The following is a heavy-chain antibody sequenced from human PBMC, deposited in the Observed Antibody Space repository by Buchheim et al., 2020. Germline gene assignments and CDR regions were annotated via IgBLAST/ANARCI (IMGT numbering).Heavy chain of an antibody. J-gene: IGHJ5*02. CDR2: IYYSGST. Sequence: QLQLQESGPGLVKPSETLSLTCTVSGGSISSSSYYWGWIRQPPGKGLEWIGSIYYSGSTYYNPSLKSRVTISVDTSKNQFSLKLSSVTAADTAVYYCARGELLWFRAPPTNWFDPWGQGTL. CDR3: ARGELLWFRAPPTNWFDP. V-gene: IGHV4-39*01. CDR1: GGSISSSSYY. D-gene: IGHD3-10*01.